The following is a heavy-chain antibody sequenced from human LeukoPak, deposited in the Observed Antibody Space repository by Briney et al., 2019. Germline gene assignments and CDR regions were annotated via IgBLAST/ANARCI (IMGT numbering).Heavy chain of an antibody. CDR3: AKDLVMGATKAGPNFDY. CDR1: GFTFSSYG. V-gene: IGHV3-30*18. D-gene: IGHD1-26*01. CDR2: ISYDGSNK. Sequence: GGSLRLSCAASGFTFSSYGMHWVRQAPGKGLEWVAVISYDGSNKYYADSVKGRFTISRDNSKNTLYLQMNSLRAEDTAVYYCAKDLVMGATKAGPNFDYWGQGTLVTVSS. J-gene: IGHJ4*02.